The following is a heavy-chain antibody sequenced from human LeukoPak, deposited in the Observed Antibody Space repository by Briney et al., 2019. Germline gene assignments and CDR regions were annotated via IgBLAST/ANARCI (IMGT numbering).Heavy chain of an antibody. CDR1: GDTFTSYA. CDR2: INAGNGNT. Sequence: ASVKVSCKASGDTFTSYAMHWVRQAPGQRLEWMGWINAGNGNTKYSQKFQGRVTITRDTSASTAYMELSSLRFEDTAVYYCARGLRHFDWLSTMGYWGQGTLVTVSS. J-gene: IGHJ4*02. CDR3: ARGLRHFDWLSTMGY. V-gene: IGHV1-3*01. D-gene: IGHD3-9*01.